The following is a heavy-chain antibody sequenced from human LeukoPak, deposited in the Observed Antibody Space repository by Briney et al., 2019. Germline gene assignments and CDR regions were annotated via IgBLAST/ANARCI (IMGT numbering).Heavy chain of an antibody. J-gene: IGHJ3*02. V-gene: IGHV3-74*01. D-gene: IGHD1-26*01. CDR2: INSDGSST. Sequence: GGSLRLSCAASGFTFSSYWMHWVRQAPGKGLVGVSRINSDGSSTSYADSVKGRFTISRDNAKNTLYLQMNSLRAEDTAVYYCARVVGASDAFDIWGQGTMVTVSS. CDR1: GFTFSSYW. CDR3: ARVVGASDAFDI.